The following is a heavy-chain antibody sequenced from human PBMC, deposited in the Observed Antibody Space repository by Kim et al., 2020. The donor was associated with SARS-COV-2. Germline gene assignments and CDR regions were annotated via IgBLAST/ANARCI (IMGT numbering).Heavy chain of an antibody. CDR3: ASLREGAVTTLDY. CDR2: INHSGST. Sequence: SETLSLTCAVYGGSFSGYYWSWIRQPPGKGLEWIGEINHSGSTNYNPSLKSRVTISVDTSKNQFSLKLSSVTAADTAVYYCASLREGAVTTLDYWGQGTLVTVSS. D-gene: IGHD4-17*01. J-gene: IGHJ4*02. CDR1: GGSFSGYY. V-gene: IGHV4-34*01.